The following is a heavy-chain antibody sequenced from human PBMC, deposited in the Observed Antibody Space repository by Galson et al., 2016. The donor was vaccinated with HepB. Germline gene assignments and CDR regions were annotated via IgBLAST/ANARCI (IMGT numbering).Heavy chain of an antibody. V-gene: IGHV4-59*01. D-gene: IGHD2-2*01. CDR1: GGSISSYY. J-gene: IGHJ5*02. CDR2: IYYSGST. Sequence: SETLSLTCTVSGGSISSYYWGWIRQPPGKGLEWIGYIYYSGSTNYNPSLKSRVTISVDTSKNQFSLKLSSVTAADTAVYYCARSLLGYCSSTRCHGAWFDPWGQGTLVTVSS. CDR3: ARSLLGYCSSTRCHGAWFDP.